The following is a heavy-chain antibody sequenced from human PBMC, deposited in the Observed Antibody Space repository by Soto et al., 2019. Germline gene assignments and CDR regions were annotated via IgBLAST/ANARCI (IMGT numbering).Heavy chain of an antibody. Sequence: QAQLVESGGGVVRPGKSQRLSCAASGFVFSGYGMHWVRQAPGKGLEWVAFIWFDGSDALYSDSVKGRFTISRDNSKNTLFLQMNSLRGDDTAVYYCAREGYCSGGGCSRGMDVWGRGTTVTVSS. CDR1: GFVFSGYG. CDR2: IWFDGSDA. CDR3: AREGYCSGGGCSRGMDV. V-gene: IGHV3-33*01. D-gene: IGHD2-15*01. J-gene: IGHJ6*02.